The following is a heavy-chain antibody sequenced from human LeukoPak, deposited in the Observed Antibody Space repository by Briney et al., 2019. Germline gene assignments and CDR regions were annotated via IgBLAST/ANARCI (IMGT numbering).Heavy chain of an antibody. CDR1: GGSISGYY. D-gene: IGHD1-7*01. CDR3: ARLITGTTTAFDI. J-gene: IGHJ3*02. Sequence: SETLSLTCAVSGGSISGYYWSWIRQPAGKGLEWIGRVYTSGSTHYNPSLKSRVTMSVDTSKNQFSLKLSSVTAADTAVYYCARLITGTTTAFDIWGQGTMVTVSS. V-gene: IGHV4-4*07. CDR2: VYTSGST.